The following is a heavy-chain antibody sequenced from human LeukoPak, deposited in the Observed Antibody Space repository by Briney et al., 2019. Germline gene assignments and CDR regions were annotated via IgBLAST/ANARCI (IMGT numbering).Heavy chain of an antibody. J-gene: IGHJ5*02. CDR1: VYTLTELS. Sequence: GASVKVSCKVSVYTLTELSMHWVRQAPGKPLEWIGGFDPEDGETIYAQKFQGRVTMTEDTSTDTAYMELSSLRSEDTAVYYCATFRYCSGGSCYTSGFDPWGQGTLVTVSS. CDR2: FDPEDGET. CDR3: ATFRYCSGGSCYTSGFDP. V-gene: IGHV1-24*01. D-gene: IGHD2-15*01.